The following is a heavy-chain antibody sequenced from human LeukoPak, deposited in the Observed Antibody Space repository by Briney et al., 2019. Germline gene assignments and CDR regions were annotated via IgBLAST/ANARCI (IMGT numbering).Heavy chain of an antibody. Sequence: GASVKVSCKASGYTFTGYYMHWVRQAPGQGLEWMGWINPNSGGTNYAQKLQGRVTMTTVTSTSTAYMELRSLRSDDTAVYYCARDQRIASGFDYWGQGTLVTVSS. CDR2: INPNSGGT. J-gene: IGHJ4*02. CDR1: GYTFTGYY. CDR3: ARDQRIASGFDY. D-gene: IGHD6-6*01. V-gene: IGHV1-2*02.